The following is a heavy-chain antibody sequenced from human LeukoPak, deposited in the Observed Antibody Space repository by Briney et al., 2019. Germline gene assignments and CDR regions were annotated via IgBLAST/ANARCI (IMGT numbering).Heavy chain of an antibody. CDR1: GYTFTGYY. Sequence: ASVKVSCKPSGYTFTGYYIHWVRQAPGQGLEWMGWINPNSGDTNYAQKFQGRVTMTKDTSISTAYMELSRLRSDDTAVYYCARDFLHVYYYDSSGYVRGAFDIWGQGTVVTVSS. CDR3: ARDFLHVYYYDSSGYVRGAFDI. D-gene: IGHD3-22*01. CDR2: INPNSGDT. V-gene: IGHV1-2*02. J-gene: IGHJ3*02.